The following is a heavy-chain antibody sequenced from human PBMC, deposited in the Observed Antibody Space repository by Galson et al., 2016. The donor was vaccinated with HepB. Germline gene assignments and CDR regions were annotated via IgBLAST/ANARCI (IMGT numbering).Heavy chain of an antibody. V-gene: IGHV1-69*13. J-gene: IGHJ3*02. CDR2: IFPILGTA. D-gene: IGHD3-22*01. CDR1: GYSFTSYY. Sequence: SVKVSCKASGYSFTSYYMHWVRQAPGQGLEWMGGIFPILGTADYTQKFQGRLTLTADESTSTAYLELRNLRSEDTAVYHCATHFRDSSGYGALDIWGQGTLITVSS. CDR3: ATHFRDSSGYGALDI.